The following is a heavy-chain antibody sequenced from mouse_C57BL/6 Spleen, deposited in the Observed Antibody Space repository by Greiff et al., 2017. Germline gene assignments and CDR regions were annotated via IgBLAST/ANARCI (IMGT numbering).Heavy chain of an antibody. V-gene: IGHV1-77*01. CDR2: IDPGSGST. CDR1: GYTFTDYY. Sequence: VQLVQSGAELVKPGASVKLSCKASGYTFTDYYVHWVKQRPGQGLEWIGKIDPGSGSTYYNEKFKGKATLTADKSSSTAYMQLSSLTSEDSAVYFCAREGQFDYWGQGTTLTVSS. D-gene: IGHD3-3*01. CDR3: AREGQFDY. J-gene: IGHJ2*01.